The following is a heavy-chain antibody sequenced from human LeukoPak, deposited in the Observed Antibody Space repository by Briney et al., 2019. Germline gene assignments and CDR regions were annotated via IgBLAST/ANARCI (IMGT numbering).Heavy chain of an antibody. CDR1: GFTFSSYA. V-gene: IGHV3-21*01. Sequence: GGSLRLSCAASGFTFSSYAMSWVRQAPGKGLEWVSSISSSSSYIYYADSVKGRFTISRDNAKNSLYLQMNSLRAEDTAVYYCARDRRLLNYWGQGALVTVSS. J-gene: IGHJ4*02. CDR3: ARDRRLLNY. CDR2: ISSSSSYI.